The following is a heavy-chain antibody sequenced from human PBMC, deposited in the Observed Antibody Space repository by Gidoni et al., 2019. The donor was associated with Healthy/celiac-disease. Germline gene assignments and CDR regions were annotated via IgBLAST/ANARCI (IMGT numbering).Heavy chain of an antibody. J-gene: IGHJ3*02. CDR3: AHGFGYCSGGSCYSGAFDI. CDR2: IYWNDDK. CDR1: GFSLSTSGVG. Sequence: QITLKESGPTLVKPTQTLTLTCTFSGFSLSTSGVGVGWIRQPPGKALEWLALIYWNDDKRYSPSLKSRLTITKDTSKNQVVLTMTNMDPVDTATYYCAHGFGYCSGGSCYSGAFDIWGQGTMVTVSS. V-gene: IGHV2-5*01. D-gene: IGHD2-15*01.